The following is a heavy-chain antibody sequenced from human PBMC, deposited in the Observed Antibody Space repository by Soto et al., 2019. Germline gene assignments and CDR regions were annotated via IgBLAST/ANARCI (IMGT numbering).Heavy chain of an antibody. D-gene: IGHD5-12*01. V-gene: IGHV4-31*03. J-gene: IGHJ6*02. CDR3: ARYVDIVATIPRHHYYYGMDV. Sequence: QVQLQESGPGLVKPSQTLSLTCTVSGGSISSGGYYWSWIRQHPGKGLEWIGYIYYSGSTYYNPSLKSRVTIAVDTSKNQFSLKLSSVTAADTAVYYCARYVDIVATIPRHHYYYGMDVWGQGTTVTVSS. CDR1: GGSISSGGYY. CDR2: IYYSGST.